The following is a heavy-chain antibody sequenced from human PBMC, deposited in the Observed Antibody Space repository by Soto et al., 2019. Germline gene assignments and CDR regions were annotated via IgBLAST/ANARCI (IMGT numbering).Heavy chain of an antibody. CDR3: TSGTSGSSGPLY. V-gene: IGHV3-21*04. D-gene: IGHD3-22*01. Sequence: GGSLRLSCAASGLTSSMNWFRQAPGRELEWIAALSGTSDYRYYADSVKGRFTISRDNAKNSLFLQMNSLRAEDTAVYYCTSGTSGSSGPLYWGQGTLVTVSS. CDR2: LSGTSDYR. CDR1: GLTSS. J-gene: IGHJ4*02.